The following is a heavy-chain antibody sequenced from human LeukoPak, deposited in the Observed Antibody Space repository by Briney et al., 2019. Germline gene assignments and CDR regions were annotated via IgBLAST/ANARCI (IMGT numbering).Heavy chain of an antibody. D-gene: IGHD3-9*01. J-gene: IGHJ6*03. Sequence: SETLSLTCAVYGGSFSGYYWSWIRQPPGKGLDWIGEINHSGSTNYNPSLKSRVTISVDTSKNQFSLKLSSVTAADTAVYYCARGSFRYFDWLPLRYYYYMDVWGKGTTVTVSS. CDR2: INHSGST. V-gene: IGHV4-34*01. CDR1: GGSFSGYY. CDR3: ARGSFRYFDWLPLRYYYYMDV.